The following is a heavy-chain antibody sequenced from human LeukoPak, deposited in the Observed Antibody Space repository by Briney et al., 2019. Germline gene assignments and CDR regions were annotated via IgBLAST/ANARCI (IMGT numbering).Heavy chain of an antibody. CDR2: IYYSGST. Sequence: SETLSLTCTVSGGSISSSSYYWGWIRQPPGKGLEWIGSIYYSGSTYYNPSLKSRVTISVDTSKNQFSLKLSSVTAADTAVYYCASYSGSSTSYFDYWGQGTLVTVSS. V-gene: IGHV4-39*07. D-gene: IGHD1-26*01. J-gene: IGHJ4*02. CDR3: ASYSGSSTSYFDY. CDR1: GGSISSSSYY.